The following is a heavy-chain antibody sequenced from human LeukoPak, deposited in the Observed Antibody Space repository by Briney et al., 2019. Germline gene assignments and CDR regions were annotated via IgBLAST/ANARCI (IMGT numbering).Heavy chain of an antibody. CDR2: IYHSGST. J-gene: IGHJ4*02. V-gene: IGHV4-38-2*01. Sequence: PSVPLSLXCAVSGYSISSRYYRGWIRQPPGKGVEWIGCIYHSGSTFCDPSLERRITISVDRSKNQVSLNVHSVTAADSAVYYCARHEDAWGYFDYWGQGTLVTVSS. CDR3: ARHEDAWGYFDY. CDR1: GYSISSRYY. D-gene: IGHD3-16*01.